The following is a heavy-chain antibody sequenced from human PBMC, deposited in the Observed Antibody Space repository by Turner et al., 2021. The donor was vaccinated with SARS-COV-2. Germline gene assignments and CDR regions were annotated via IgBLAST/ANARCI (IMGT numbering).Heavy chain of an antibody. D-gene: IGHD3-3*01. V-gene: IGHV1-24*01. CDR3: ATLPSPHHDFWSGYYVFDP. CDR2: FDPEDGET. J-gene: IGHJ5*02. Sequence: QVQLVQSGAEVKKPGASVKVSCKVSGDTLTELSMHWVRQAPGKGLEWMGGFDPEDGETIYAQKSQGRVTMTEDTSTDTAYMELRSLRSEDTAVYYCATLPSPHHDFWSGYYVFDPWGQGTLVTVSS. CDR1: GDTLTELS.